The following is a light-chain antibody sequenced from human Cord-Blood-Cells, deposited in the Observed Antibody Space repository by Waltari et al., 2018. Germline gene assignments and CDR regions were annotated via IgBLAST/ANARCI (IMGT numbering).Light chain of an antibody. CDR1: SSDVGSYNP. CDR2: EGS. Sequence: QSALTQPASVSGSPGQSITIPCTGTSSDVGSYNPFSWYQQHPGKPPKLMIYEGSKRPSGVSNRFSGSKSGNTASLTISGLQAEDEADYYCCSYAGSSTWVFGGGTKLTVL. CDR3: CSYAGSSTWV. V-gene: IGLV2-23*01. J-gene: IGLJ3*02.